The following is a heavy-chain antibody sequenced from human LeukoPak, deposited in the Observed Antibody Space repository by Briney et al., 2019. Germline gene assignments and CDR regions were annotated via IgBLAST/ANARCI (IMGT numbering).Heavy chain of an antibody. CDR3: AKDFSGDDGGFDY. V-gene: IGHV3-23*01. Sequence: GGSLRLSCAASGFTFSSYAMSWVRQAPGKGLEWVSDISGSGGSTYYADSVKGRFTISRDNSKNTLYLQMNSLRAEDTAVYYCAKDFSGDDGGFDYWGQGTLVTVSS. J-gene: IGHJ4*02. D-gene: IGHD4-17*01. CDR1: GFTFSSYA. CDR2: ISGSGGST.